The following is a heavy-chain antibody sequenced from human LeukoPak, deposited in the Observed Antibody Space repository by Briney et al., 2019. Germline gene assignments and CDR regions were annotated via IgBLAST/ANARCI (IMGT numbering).Heavy chain of an antibody. V-gene: IGHV4-59*01. J-gene: IGHJ6*03. Sequence: SETLSLTCTVSGGPITNYYWSWIRQPPGKGLEWIGFSYYNGNTNYNPSLKSRVTISVDTSKNQVSLKLRSVTAADTAVYYCARTTEGYAGGPGYSYYYYMDVWGKGTTVTISS. CDR1: GGPITNYY. D-gene: IGHD5-12*01. CDR2: SYYNGNT. CDR3: ARTTEGYAGGPGYSYYYYMDV.